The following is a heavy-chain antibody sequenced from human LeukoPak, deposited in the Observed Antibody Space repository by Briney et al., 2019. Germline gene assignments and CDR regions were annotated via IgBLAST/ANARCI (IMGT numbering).Heavy chain of an antibody. Sequence: PSQTLSLTCAIFGDSVSNNGAAWNWIRQSPSRGFEGLGRTYYRSKWFYDYAVSVRSRIIISPDTFQNQLSLQLSSMTPDDTAVYYCTRDPPNDQSYDVWGQGTLVTVSS. CDR3: TRDPPNDQSYDV. V-gene: IGHV6-1*01. J-gene: IGHJ4*02. CDR1: GDSVSNNGAA. D-gene: IGHD1-1*01. CDR2: TYYRSKWFY.